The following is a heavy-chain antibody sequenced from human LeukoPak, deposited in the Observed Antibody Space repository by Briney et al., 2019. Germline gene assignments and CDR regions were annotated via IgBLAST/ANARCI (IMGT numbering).Heavy chain of an antibody. CDR1: GYTFTGYY. D-gene: IGHD2-2*01. Sequence: VASVKVSCKASGYTFTGYYMHWVRQAPGQGLEWMGWTNPNSGGTNYAQKFQGRVTVTRDTSISTAYMELSRLRSDDTAVYYCARAFRVVVPAATSLDYWGQGTLVTVSS. J-gene: IGHJ4*02. CDR2: TNPNSGGT. V-gene: IGHV1-2*02. CDR3: ARAFRVVVPAATSLDY.